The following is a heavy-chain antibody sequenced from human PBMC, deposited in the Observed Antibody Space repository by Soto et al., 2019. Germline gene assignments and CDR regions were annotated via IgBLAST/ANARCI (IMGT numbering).Heavy chain of an antibody. CDR2: ISYDGSNK. Sequence: GGSLRLSCAASGFTFSSYGMHWVRQAPGKGLEWVAVISYDGSNKYYADSVKGRFTISRDNSKNTLYLQMNSLRAEDTAVYYCAKDYLRFLEWLLPFEYYFDYWGQGTLVTVSS. CDR1: GFTFSSYG. CDR3: AKDYLRFLEWLLPFEYYFDY. D-gene: IGHD3-3*01. V-gene: IGHV3-30*18. J-gene: IGHJ4*02.